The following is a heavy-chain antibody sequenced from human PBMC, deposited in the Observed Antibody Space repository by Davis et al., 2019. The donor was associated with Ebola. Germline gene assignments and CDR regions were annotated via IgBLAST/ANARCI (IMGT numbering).Heavy chain of an antibody. V-gene: IGHV5-51*01. CDR1: GYSFTSYW. CDR2: TYAGDSDV. J-gene: IGHJ4*02. CDR3: ARQESLYGYFDH. Sequence: GGSLRLSCKGSGYSFTSYWIAWVRQMSGKGLEWMGITYAGDSDVRYSPSFEGQVTISVDRSLTTAYLQWSSLKASDTATYYCARQESLYGYFDHWGQGTLVTVSS. D-gene: IGHD3-10*01.